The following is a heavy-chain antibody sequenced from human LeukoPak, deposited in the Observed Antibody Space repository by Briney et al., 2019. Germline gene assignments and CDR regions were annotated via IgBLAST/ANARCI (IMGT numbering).Heavy chain of an antibody. CDR2: ITGSGDST. CDR1: AFAFSSYA. D-gene: IGHD4-17*01. Sequence: PGGSLRLSCAASAFAFSSYAMHWVRQAPGKGLEWVSTITGSGDSTYYADSVKGRFTISRDNSKNTLYLQMSSLRAEDTALYYCAKPSFGLYGGYDYWGQGPLVTVSS. V-gene: IGHV3-23*01. CDR3: AKPSFGLYGGYDY. J-gene: IGHJ4*02.